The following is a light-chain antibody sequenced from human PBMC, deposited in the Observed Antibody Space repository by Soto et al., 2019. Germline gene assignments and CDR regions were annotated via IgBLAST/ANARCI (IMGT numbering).Light chain of an antibody. Sequence: DIQMTQSPSSLSASVGDRVTITCRASRGIRNYLAWYQQTPGRVPKLLIYAASTLQSGVPSRFSGSGSGTDFTLTISSLQPEDVATYYCQKYDSAPWTFGQGTKVDIK. CDR2: AAS. V-gene: IGKV1-27*01. J-gene: IGKJ1*01. CDR3: QKYDSAPWT. CDR1: RGIRNY.